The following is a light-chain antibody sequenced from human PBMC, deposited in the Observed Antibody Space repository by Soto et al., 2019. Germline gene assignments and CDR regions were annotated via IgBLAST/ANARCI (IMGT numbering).Light chain of an antibody. CDR1: SSDIGGYNY. CDR2: DVT. Sequence: QSVLTQPASVSGSPGQSITISCTGTSSDIGGYNYVSWYRQHPGNAPKLLIYDVTHRPAGVPSRFSGSKSGSTASLTISGLQAEDEADYFCTSYTGTTTLYVFGTGTKVTVL. CDR3: TSYTGTTTLYV. J-gene: IGLJ1*01. V-gene: IGLV2-14*03.